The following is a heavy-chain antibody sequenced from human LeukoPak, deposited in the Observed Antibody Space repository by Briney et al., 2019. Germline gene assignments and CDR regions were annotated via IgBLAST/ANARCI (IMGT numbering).Heavy chain of an antibody. D-gene: IGHD3-3*01. J-gene: IGHJ4*02. CDR3: ARERRDFWSGKGYFDY. CDR1: GFTVSSNY. Sequence: GGSLRLSCAASGFTVSSNYMSWVRQAPGKGLEWVSVIYRGGSTYYADSVKGRFTISRDNSKNTRYLQMNNLRAEDTAVYYCARERRDFWSGKGYFDYWGQGNRGQRLL. CDR2: IYRGGST. V-gene: IGHV3-53*01.